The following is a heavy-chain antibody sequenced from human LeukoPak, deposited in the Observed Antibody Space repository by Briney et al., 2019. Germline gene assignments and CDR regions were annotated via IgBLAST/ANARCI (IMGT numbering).Heavy chain of an antibody. CDR3: ARDWGIAAAGTNYYYYYMDV. V-gene: IGHV4-39*07. CDR1: GGSISSSSYY. D-gene: IGHD6-13*01. CDR2: IYYSGST. J-gene: IGHJ6*03. Sequence: SETLSLTCTVSGGSISSSSYYWGWIRQPPGKGLEWIGTIYYSGSTYYNPSLKSRVTISVDTSKNQFSLKLSSVTAADTAVYYCARDWGIAAAGTNYYYYYMDVWGKGTTVTISS.